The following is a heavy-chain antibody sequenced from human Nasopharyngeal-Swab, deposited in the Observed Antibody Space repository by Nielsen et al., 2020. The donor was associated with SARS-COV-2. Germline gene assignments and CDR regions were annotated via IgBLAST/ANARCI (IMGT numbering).Heavy chain of an antibody. J-gene: IGHJ4*02. V-gene: IGHV4-31*03. Sequence: SETLSLTCTVSGGSISSGCYYWSWIRQHPGKGLEWIGYIYYSGSTYYNPSLKSRVTISVDTSKNQFPLKLSSVTAADTAVYYCARRGKIWFGDRSFDYWGQGTLVTVSS. CDR2: IYYSGST. D-gene: IGHD3-10*01. CDR1: GGSISSGCYY. CDR3: ARRGKIWFGDRSFDY.